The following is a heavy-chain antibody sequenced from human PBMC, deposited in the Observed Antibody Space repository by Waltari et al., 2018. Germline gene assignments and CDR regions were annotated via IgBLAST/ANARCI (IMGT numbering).Heavy chain of an antibody. CDR3: ARDPAGGYGDYDY. D-gene: IGHD4-17*01. J-gene: IGHJ4*02. Sequence: EVQLVESGGGLVQPGGSLRLSCAASGFTFSRYWMHWVRQAPGKGRVWVSRINSDGSSTSYADSVKGRFTISRDNAKNTLYLQMNSLRAEDTAVYYCARDPAGGYGDYDYWGQGILVTVSS. V-gene: IGHV3-74*01. CDR2: INSDGSST. CDR1: GFTFSRYW.